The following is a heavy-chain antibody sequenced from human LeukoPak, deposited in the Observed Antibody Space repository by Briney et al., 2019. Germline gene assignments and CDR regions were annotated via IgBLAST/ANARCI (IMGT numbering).Heavy chain of an antibody. V-gene: IGHV4-39*01. CDR1: GGSISSSSYY. D-gene: IGHD3-22*01. CDR2: IYYSGST. J-gene: IGHJ3*02. Sequence: PSETLSLTCTVSGGSISSSSYYWGWIRQPPGEGLEWIGSIYYSGSTYYNPSLKSRVTISVDTSKNQFSLKLSSVTAADTAVYYCARQSQSRSGYYPGAFDIWGQGTMVTVSS. CDR3: ARQSQSRSGYYPGAFDI.